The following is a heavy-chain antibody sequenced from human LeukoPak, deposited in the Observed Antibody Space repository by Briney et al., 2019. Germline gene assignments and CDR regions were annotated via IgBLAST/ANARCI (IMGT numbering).Heavy chain of an antibody. V-gene: IGHV1-2*04. Sequence: ASVKVSCKASGYTFTGYYMHWVRQAPGQGLEWMGWINTNSGGTNYAQKFQGWVTMTRDTSISTGYMELSRLRSDDTAVYYCARLSVDTAMAIDYWGQGTLVTVSS. D-gene: IGHD5-18*01. CDR3: ARLSVDTAMAIDY. J-gene: IGHJ4*02. CDR1: GYTFTGYY. CDR2: INTNSGGT.